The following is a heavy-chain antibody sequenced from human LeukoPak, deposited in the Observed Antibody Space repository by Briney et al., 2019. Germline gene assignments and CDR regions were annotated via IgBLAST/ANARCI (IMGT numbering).Heavy chain of an antibody. J-gene: IGHJ1*01. Sequence: ASVKVSCKASGYTFTSYYMQWVRQAPGQGLEWIGIINPSGGSTSYAQKFQGRVTMTRDMSTSTVYMELSSLRSEDTAVYYCARADATLRLYGGNPHPEFQHWGQGTLVTVSS. CDR1: GYTFTSYY. CDR2: INPSGGST. CDR3: ARADATLRLYGGNPHPEFQH. V-gene: IGHV1-46*01. D-gene: IGHD4-23*01.